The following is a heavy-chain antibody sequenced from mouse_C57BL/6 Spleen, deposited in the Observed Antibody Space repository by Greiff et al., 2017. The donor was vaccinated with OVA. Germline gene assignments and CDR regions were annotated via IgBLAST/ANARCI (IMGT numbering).Heavy chain of an antibody. CDR3: ARSSNYVYYAMDY. CDR2: INPNNGGT. D-gene: IGHD2-5*01. CDR1: GYTFTDYN. J-gene: IGHJ4*01. Sequence: DVQLQESGPELVKPGASVKMSCKASGYTFTDYNMHWVKQSHGKSLEWIGYINPNNGGTSYNQKFKGKATLTVNKSSSTAYMELRSLTSEDSAVYYCARSSNYVYYAMDYWGQGTSVTVSS. V-gene: IGHV1-22*01.